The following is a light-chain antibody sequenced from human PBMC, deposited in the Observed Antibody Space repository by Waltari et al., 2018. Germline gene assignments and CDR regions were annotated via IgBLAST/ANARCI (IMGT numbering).Light chain of an antibody. Sequence: QSALTQPASVSGSPGQSITLSCPGTDSDVGAYDFVSWYQQPPGKAPHLIIYEVSNRPSGISNRFSASKSGNTASLTISGLQAEDEADYYCSSYTTSSAPGVFGTGTRVTVL. CDR3: SSYTTSSAPGV. V-gene: IGLV2-14*01. CDR2: EVS. J-gene: IGLJ1*01. CDR1: DSDVGAYDF.